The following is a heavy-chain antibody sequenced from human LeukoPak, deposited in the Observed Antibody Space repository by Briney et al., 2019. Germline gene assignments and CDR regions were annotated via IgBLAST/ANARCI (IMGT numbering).Heavy chain of an antibody. CDR3: ARVPLYDSSGYFDY. Sequence: GASVKVSCKASGYTFTSYGISWVRQAPGQGLERMGWISAYNGNTNYAQKLQGRVTMTTDTSTSTAYMELRSLRSDDTAVYYCARVPLYDSSGYFDYWGQGTLVTVSS. CDR2: ISAYNGNT. CDR1: GYTFTSYG. J-gene: IGHJ4*02. V-gene: IGHV1-18*01. D-gene: IGHD3-22*01.